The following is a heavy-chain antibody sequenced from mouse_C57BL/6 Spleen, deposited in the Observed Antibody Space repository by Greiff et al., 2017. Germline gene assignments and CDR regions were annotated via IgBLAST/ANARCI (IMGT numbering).Heavy chain of an antibody. CDR1: GYSFTGYF. CDR3: ARSGYDYDDAMDY. V-gene: IGHV1-20*01. D-gene: IGHD2-4*01. Sequence: VQLKESGPELVKPGDSVKISCKASGYSFTGYFMNWVMQSHGKSLEWIGRINPYNGDTFYNQKFKGKATLTVDKSSSTAHMELRSLTSEDSAVYYCARSGYDYDDAMDYWGQGTSGTVSS. CDR2: INPYNGDT. J-gene: IGHJ4*01.